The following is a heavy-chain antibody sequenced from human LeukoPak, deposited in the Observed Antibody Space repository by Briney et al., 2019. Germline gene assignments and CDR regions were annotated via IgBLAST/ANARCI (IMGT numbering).Heavy chain of an antibody. CDR3: AKNMAVDYYDSSGYFGGYYFDY. CDR1: GFSFDDYA. CDR2: ISWNSGSI. J-gene: IGHJ4*02. D-gene: IGHD3-22*01. V-gene: IGHV3-9*01. Sequence: GGSLRLSCAASGFSFDDYAMHWVRQAPGKGLEWVSGISWNSGSIGYADSVKGRFTISRDNAKNSLYLQMNSLRAEDTALYYCAKNMAVDYYDSSGYFGGYYFDYWGQGTLVTVSS.